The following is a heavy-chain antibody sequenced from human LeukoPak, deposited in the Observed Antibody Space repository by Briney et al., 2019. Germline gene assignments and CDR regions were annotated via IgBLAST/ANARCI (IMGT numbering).Heavy chain of an antibody. V-gene: IGHV1-3*01. D-gene: IGHD2-2*02. CDR3: AGPTGYCSSTSCHTPAYYYYGMDV. Sequence: ASVTVSCKASGYTFTSYAMHWVRRAPGQRLEWMGWINAGNGNTKYSQKFQGRVTITRDTSASTAYMELSSLRSEDTAVYYCAGPTGYCSSTSCHTPAYYYYGMDVWGKGTTVTVSS. CDR2: INAGNGNT. CDR1: GYTFTSYA. J-gene: IGHJ6*04.